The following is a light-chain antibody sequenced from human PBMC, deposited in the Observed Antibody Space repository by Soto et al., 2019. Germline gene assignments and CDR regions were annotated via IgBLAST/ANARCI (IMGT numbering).Light chain of an antibody. CDR3: QQYNNWLPIT. CDR2: STS. V-gene: IGKV3D-15*01. J-gene: IGKJ5*01. Sequence: EVVLTQSPGTLSLSRGERATLSCRASERIYSAYLGWYQQKPGQAPRLLIYSTSTRATGIPARFSGSGSGTEFTLTISSLQSEDFAVYYCQQYNNWLPITFGQGTRLEIK. CDR1: ERIYSAY.